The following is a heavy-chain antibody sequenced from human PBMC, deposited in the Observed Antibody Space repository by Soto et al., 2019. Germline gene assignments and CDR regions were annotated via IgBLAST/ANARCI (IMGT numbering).Heavy chain of an antibody. CDR2: IWYDGSNK. V-gene: IGHV3-33*01. CDR3: ARDYYGSGSSPLGMDV. D-gene: IGHD3-10*01. J-gene: IGHJ6*02. Sequence: QVQLVESGGGVVQPGRSLRLSCAASGFTFSSYGMHWVRQAPGKGLEWVAVIWYDGSNKYYADSVKGRFTISRDNSKNTLYLQMNSLRAEDTAVYYCARDYYGSGSSPLGMDVWGQGTTVTVSS. CDR1: GFTFSSYG.